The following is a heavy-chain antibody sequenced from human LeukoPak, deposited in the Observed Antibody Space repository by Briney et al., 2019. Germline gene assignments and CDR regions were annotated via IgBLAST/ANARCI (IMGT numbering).Heavy chain of an antibody. Sequence: GGSLRLSCSASGFTFSRYAMHWVRQAPGKGLEYVSAISSNGGSTYYADSVKGRFTISRDNSKTTLYLQMSSLRAEDTAVYYCVKGPRGIAAAGFDYWGQGTLVTVSS. J-gene: IGHJ4*02. D-gene: IGHD6-13*01. CDR2: ISSNGGST. CDR3: VKGPRGIAAAGFDY. V-gene: IGHV3-64D*06. CDR1: GFTFSRYA.